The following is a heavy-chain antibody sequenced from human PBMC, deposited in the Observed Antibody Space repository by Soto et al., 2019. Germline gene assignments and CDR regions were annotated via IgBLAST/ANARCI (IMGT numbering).Heavy chain of an antibody. Sequence: GGSLRLSCAASGFSFNTYSMNWVRQAPGKGLEWVSSISSSSSYINYANSVKGRFTISRDNAKNSLYLQMNSLRAEDTAVYYCASLSRFALDYWGQGTLVTVSS. CDR1: GFSFNTYS. J-gene: IGHJ4*02. CDR3: ASLSRFALDY. CDR2: ISSSSSYI. D-gene: IGHD3-10*01. V-gene: IGHV3-21*01.